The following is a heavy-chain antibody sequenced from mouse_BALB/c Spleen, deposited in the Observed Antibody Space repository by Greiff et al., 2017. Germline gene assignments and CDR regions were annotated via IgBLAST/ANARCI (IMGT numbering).Heavy chain of an antibody. CDR3: ARDSYYGSSYRVSFAY. V-gene: IGHV5-6-3*01. D-gene: IGHD1-1*01. CDR2: INSNGGST. Sequence: EVKLMESGGGLVQPGGSLKLSCAASGFTFSSYGMSWVRQTPDKRLELVATINSNGGSTYYPDSVKGRFTISRDNAKNTLYLQMSSLKSEDTAMYYCARDSYYGSSYRVSFAYWGQGTLVTVSA. CDR1: GFTFSSYG. J-gene: IGHJ3*01.